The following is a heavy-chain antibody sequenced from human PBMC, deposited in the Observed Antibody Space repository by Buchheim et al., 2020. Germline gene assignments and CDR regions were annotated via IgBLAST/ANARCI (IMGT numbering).Heavy chain of an antibody. J-gene: IGHJ5*02. CDR2: INHSGST. D-gene: IGHD2-2*01. V-gene: IGHV4-34*01. CDR3: ARGFGMSIIVIPAAPGNWFDP. CDR1: GGSFSGYY. Sequence: QVQLQQWGAGLLKPSETLSLTCAVYGGSFSGYYWSWIRQPPGKGLEWIGEINHSGSTNYNPSLKSRVTISVDTSKNQLLLKLSSVTAADTAVYYCARGFGMSIIVIPAAPGNWFDPWGQGTL.